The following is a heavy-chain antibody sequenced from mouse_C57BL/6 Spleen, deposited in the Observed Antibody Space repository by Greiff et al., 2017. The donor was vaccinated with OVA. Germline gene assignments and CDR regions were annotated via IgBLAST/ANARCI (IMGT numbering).Heavy chain of an antibody. J-gene: IGHJ2*01. CDR3: ARAYDYSYYFDY. CDR1: GFTFSDYY. D-gene: IGHD2-4*01. Sequence: EVQLVESEGGLVQPGSSMKLSCTASGFTFSDYYMAWVRQVPEKGLEWVANINYDGSSTYYLDSLKSRFIISRDNAKNILYLQMSSLKSEDTATYYCARAYDYSYYFDYWGQGTTLTVSS. CDR2: INYDGSST. V-gene: IGHV5-16*01.